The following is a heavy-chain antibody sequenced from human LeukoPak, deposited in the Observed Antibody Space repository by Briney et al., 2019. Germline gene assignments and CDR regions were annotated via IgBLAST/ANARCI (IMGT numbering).Heavy chain of an antibody. CDR1: GFTFSTYA. V-gene: IGHV3-23*01. CDR2: IRGGGGDT. Sequence: GGSLRLSCAASGFTFSTYAMTWVRQAPGKGLEWVSAIRGGGGDTSYADSVKGRFTISRDNSKNTVYLQMNSLRAEDTAVYYCAKDGVYSGSYYEDYWGQGTLVTVSS. CDR3: AKDGVYSGSYYEDY. J-gene: IGHJ4*02. D-gene: IGHD1-26*01.